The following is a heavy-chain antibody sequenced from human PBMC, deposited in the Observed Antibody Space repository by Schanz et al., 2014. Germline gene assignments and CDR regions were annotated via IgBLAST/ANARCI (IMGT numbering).Heavy chain of an antibody. CDR1: GFTFDDYA. Sequence: EVQLVESGGGLVQPGRSLRLSCAASGFTFDDYAMHWVRQAPGKGLEWVSGISWNSGSIGYADSVKGRFTISRDDAKNSLYLQMNSLRAEDTALYYCARDMLRRYGALEIWGRGTMVTVSS. D-gene: IGHD1-1*01. J-gene: IGHJ3*02. CDR2: ISWNSGSI. V-gene: IGHV3-9*01. CDR3: ARDMLRRYGALEI.